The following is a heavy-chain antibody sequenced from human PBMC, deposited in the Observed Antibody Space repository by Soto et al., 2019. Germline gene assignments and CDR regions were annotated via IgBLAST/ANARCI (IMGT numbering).Heavy chain of an antibody. CDR3: AREAWKYSDTSGPQTSYYYYGLDV. Sequence: PSETLSLTCTVSGDSISGYYWSWIRQPPGKGLEWIGYIHYSGSTNYNPSLKSRVTITVDTSKNQFSLKLSPVTAADTAVYYCAREAWKYSDTSGPQTSYYYYGLDVWGQGTTVTVSS. J-gene: IGHJ6*02. CDR2: IHYSGST. D-gene: IGHD3-22*01. V-gene: IGHV4-59*01. CDR1: GDSISGYY.